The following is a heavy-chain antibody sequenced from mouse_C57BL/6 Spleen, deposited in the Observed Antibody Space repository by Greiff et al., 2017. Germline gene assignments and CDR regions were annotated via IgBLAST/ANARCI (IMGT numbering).Heavy chain of an antibody. V-gene: IGHV5-6*01. CDR1: GFTFSSYG. Sequence: EVQLQESGGDLVKPGGSLKLSCAASGFTFSSYGMSWVRQTPDKRLEWVATISSGGSYTYYPDSVKGRFTISRDNAKNTLYLQMSSLKSEDTAMYYCARGNDYYAMDYWGQGTSVTVSS. CDR3: ARGNDYYAMDY. J-gene: IGHJ4*01. CDR2: ISSGGSYT.